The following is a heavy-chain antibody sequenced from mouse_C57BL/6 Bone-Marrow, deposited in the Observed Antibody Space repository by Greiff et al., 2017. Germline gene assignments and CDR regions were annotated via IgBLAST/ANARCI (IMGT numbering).Heavy chain of an antibody. CDR1: GFTFNNYW. CDR2: INPSSGYT. CDR3: ARSGKANWAWFAY. Sequence: QVQLQQSGAELAKPGASVKLSCTASGFTFNNYWMHWVKQRPEPGLEWIGYINPSSGYTKYNQKFKDKATLTADKSTSTAYMQLSSLTYEDSAVYYCARSGKANWAWFAYWGQGTLVTVSA. D-gene: IGHD4-1*01. J-gene: IGHJ3*01. V-gene: IGHV1-7*01.